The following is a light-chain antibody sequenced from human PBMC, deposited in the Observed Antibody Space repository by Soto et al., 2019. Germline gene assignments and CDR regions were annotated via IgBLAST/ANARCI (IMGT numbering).Light chain of an antibody. Sequence: DIQMTQSPSTLSASVGDRVTITCRASQTVNTWLAWYQQKPGKAPKVLIFDASSLKTGVPSRFSGSGSGTEFTLTISNLQPDAFATYYCQQYDSYSAGTFGQGTKVEIK. V-gene: IGKV1-5*01. CDR1: QTVNTW. CDR2: DAS. CDR3: QQYDSYSAGT. J-gene: IGKJ1*01.